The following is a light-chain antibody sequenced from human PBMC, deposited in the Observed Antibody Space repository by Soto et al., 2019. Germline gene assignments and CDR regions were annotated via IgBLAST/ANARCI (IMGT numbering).Light chain of an antibody. CDR3: QQSYNSPPT. Sequence: DIKLTQSPSSLSASVGDRVTITCRASLRISKYLNWYQQKQGKAPNLLIYGVSSLQTGVPSRFSGSGSGTNFTLTISSLQSADFATYFCQQSYNSPPTFGQGTKVEIK. V-gene: IGKV1-39*01. J-gene: IGKJ1*01. CDR1: LRISKY. CDR2: GVS.